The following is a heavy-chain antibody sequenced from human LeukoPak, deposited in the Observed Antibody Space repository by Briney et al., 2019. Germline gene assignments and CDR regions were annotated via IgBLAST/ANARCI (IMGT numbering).Heavy chain of an antibody. Sequence: SETLSLTCAVYGGSFSGYYWSWIRQPPGKGLEWIGEINHSGSTNYNPSLKSRVTISVDTSKNQFSLKLSSVTAADTAVYYCARITMVRGVIITQSYYYYGMDVWGRGTTVTVSS. CDR1: GGSFSGYY. CDR2: INHSGST. D-gene: IGHD3-10*01. V-gene: IGHV4-34*01. J-gene: IGHJ6*02. CDR3: ARITMVRGVIITQSYYYYGMDV.